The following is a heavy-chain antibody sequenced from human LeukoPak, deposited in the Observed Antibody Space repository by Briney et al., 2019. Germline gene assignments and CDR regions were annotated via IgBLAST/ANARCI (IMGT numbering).Heavy chain of an antibody. Sequence: GGSLRLSCAVSGFSLDDHAMHWVRQAPGKGLEWVSGISWNGGSVDYADSVKGRFIISRDNAKKSLYLQMNSLRRGDTALYYCAKDTEFGEPYHGMDVWGQGTTVTVSS. D-gene: IGHD3-10*01. J-gene: IGHJ6*02. V-gene: IGHV3-9*01. CDR2: ISWNGGSV. CDR3: AKDTEFGEPYHGMDV. CDR1: GFSLDDHA.